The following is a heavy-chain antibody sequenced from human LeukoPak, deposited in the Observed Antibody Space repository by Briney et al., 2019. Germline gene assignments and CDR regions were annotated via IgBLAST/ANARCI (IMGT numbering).Heavy chain of an antibody. CDR1: GYSFTSYW. CDR2: IYPGDSDT. V-gene: IGHV5-51*01. J-gene: IGHJ5*02. CDR3: ARRHYYGSGSYFWFDP. Sequence: GESLKISCKGPGYSFTSYWIGWVRQMPGKGLEWMGIIYPGDSDTRYSPSFQGQVTISADKSISTAYLQWSSLKASDTAMYYCARRHYYGSGSYFWFDPWGQGTLVTVSS. D-gene: IGHD3-10*01.